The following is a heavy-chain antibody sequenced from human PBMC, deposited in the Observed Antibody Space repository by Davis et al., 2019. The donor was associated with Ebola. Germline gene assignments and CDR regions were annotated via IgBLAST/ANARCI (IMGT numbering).Heavy chain of an antibody. J-gene: IGHJ6*02. Sequence: GGSLRLSCAASGFTFSSYWMSWVRQAPGKGLEWVANIKQDGSEKYYVDSVKGRFTISRDNSKNTLYLQMNSLRAEDTAVYYCAKGSSIAARPSNYYGMDVWGQGTTVTVSS. V-gene: IGHV3-7*01. D-gene: IGHD6-6*01. CDR1: GFTFSSYW. CDR2: IKQDGSEK. CDR3: AKGSSIAARPSNYYGMDV.